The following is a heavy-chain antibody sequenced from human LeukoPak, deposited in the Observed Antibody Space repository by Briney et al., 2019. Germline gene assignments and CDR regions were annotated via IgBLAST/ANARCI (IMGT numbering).Heavy chain of an antibody. D-gene: IGHD7-27*01. CDR1: GFTFSSYA. J-gene: IGHJ4*02. CDR3: AKDNWGSPDY. V-gene: IGHV3-23*01. CDR2: ISGSGGST. Sequence: PGGSLGLSCAASGFTFSSYAMSWVRQAPGKGLEWVSAISGSGGSTYYADSVKGRFTISRDNSKNTLYLRMNSLRAEDTAVYYCAKDNWGSPDYWGQGTLVTVSS.